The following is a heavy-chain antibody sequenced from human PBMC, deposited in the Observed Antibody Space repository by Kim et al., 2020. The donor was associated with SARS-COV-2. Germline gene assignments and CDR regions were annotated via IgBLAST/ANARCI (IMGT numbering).Heavy chain of an antibody. CDR1: GGSISSGGYY. Sequence: SETLSLTCTVSGGSISSGGYYWSWIRQHPGKGLEWIGYIYNTESTYYSPSLKSRVTIAVDTSKNQFSLKLSSVTAADTAVYYCARSHDRSGYYYDYWGQGTLVTVSS. CDR3: ARSHDRSGYYYDY. J-gene: IGHJ4*02. D-gene: IGHD3-22*01. CDR2: IYNTEST. V-gene: IGHV4-31*03.